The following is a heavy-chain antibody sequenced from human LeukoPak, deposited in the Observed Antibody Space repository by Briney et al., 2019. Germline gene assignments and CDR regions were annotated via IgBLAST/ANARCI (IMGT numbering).Heavy chain of an antibody. D-gene: IGHD3-10*01. CDR1: GFTFSSYS. CDR3: ARASITRVAFDI. J-gene: IGHJ3*02. V-gene: IGHV4-34*01. CDR2: INHSGST. Sequence: GSLRLSCAASGFTFSSYSMNWVRQPPGKGLEWIGEINHSGSTNYNPSLKSRVTISVDTSKNQFSLKLSSVTAADTAVYYCARASITRVAFDIWGQGTMVTVSS.